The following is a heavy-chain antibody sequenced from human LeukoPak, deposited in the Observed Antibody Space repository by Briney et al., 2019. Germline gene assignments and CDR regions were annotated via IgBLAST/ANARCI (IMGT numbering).Heavy chain of an antibody. J-gene: IGHJ5*02. Sequence: SETLSLTCSVSGGSISSSDYYWSWIRQPPGKGLEWLGNIYYTGSTSYNPSLKSRVTLLVDTFKNQFFLHLSSVTAADTAVYYCARENYCTNGVCWAFDPWGQGTLVTVSS. CDR1: GGSISSSDYY. CDR2: IYYTGST. D-gene: IGHD2-8*01. V-gene: IGHV4-39*07. CDR3: ARENYCTNGVCWAFDP.